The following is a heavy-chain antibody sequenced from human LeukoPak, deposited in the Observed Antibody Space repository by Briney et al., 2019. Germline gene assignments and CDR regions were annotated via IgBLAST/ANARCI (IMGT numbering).Heavy chain of an antibody. CDR3: AKQAGGRYFDY. D-gene: IGHD6-13*01. CDR1: GFTFSSYA. Sequence: PGGSLRLSCAASGFTFSSYAMSWVRQAPGKGLEWVSSISDRGGTTSYADSVKGRFTISRDKSKNTLYLQMNSLRAEDTAVYYCAKQAGGRYFDYWGQGTLVSVSS. CDR2: ISDRGGTT. J-gene: IGHJ4*02. V-gene: IGHV3-23*01.